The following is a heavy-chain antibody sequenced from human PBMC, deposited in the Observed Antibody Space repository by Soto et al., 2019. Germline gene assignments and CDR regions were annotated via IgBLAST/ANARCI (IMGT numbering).Heavy chain of an antibody. Sequence: SETLTLTCTVSGGSISGHYWSWIRQPPGKGLQYIGYISYSGSTNYNPSLKSRVTISVDTSNNQFSLRLSSVTAADTAVYYCARDVALQHDTGYYDFWSGKNNWFDPWGQGILVTVSS. CDR1: GGSISGHY. J-gene: IGHJ5*02. V-gene: IGHV4-59*11. CDR3: ARDVALQHDTGYYDFWSGKNNWFDP. CDR2: ISYSGST. D-gene: IGHD3-3*01.